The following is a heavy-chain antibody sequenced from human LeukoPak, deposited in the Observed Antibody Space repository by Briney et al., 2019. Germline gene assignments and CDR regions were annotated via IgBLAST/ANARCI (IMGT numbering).Heavy chain of an antibody. D-gene: IGHD3-10*01. CDR3: AKDGITMVRGVIAPHY. Sequence: GGSLRLSCAASGFTFSSYAMSWVRQAPGKGLEWVSAISGSGGSTYYADSVKGRFTISRDNSKNTLYLQMNSLRAEDTAVYYCAKDGITMVRGVIAPHYWGQGTLATVSS. CDR2: ISGSGGST. V-gene: IGHV3-23*01. CDR1: GFTFSSYA. J-gene: IGHJ4*02.